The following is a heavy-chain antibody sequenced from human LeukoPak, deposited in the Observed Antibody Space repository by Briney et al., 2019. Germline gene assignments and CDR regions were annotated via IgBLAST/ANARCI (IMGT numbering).Heavy chain of an antibody. CDR2: IWYGGSNK. CDR1: GFTFSSYS. V-gene: IGHV3-30*02. J-gene: IGHJ5*02. CDR3: AKDLGS. Sequence: GGSLRLSCAASGFTFSSYSMNWVRQAPGKGLEWVAVIWYGGSNKYYADSVKGRFTISRDNSKNTLYLQMNSLRAEDTAVYYCAKDLGSWGQGTLVTVSS.